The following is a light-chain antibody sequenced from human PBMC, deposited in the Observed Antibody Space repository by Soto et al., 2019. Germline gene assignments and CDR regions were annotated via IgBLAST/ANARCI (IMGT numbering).Light chain of an antibody. J-gene: IGKJ1*01. CDR2: GAA. CDR3: QQYGRSPPWM. V-gene: IGKV3-20*01. CDR1: QSVSSSY. Sequence: EIVLTQSPSTLSLSPGERATLSCRASQSVSSSYLAWYQQKPGQAPRLLIYGAASRATGIPDRFSGSGSGTDFTLTISRLEPEDFAVYYCQQYGRSPPWMFGQGTKVEIK.